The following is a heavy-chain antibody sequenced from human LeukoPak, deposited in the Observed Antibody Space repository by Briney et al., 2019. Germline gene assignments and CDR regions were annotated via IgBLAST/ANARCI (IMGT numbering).Heavy chain of an antibody. J-gene: IGHJ3*02. CDR3: ARLGSDDDAFDI. CDR1: GGSFDSKY. Sequence: SETLSLTCSVSGGSFDSKYWSWIRQPPGKGLEWIGYIYYSGSTNYNPSLKSRVTISVDTSKNQFSLKLSSVTAADTAVYYCARLGSDDDAFDIWGQGTMVTVSS. CDR2: IYYSGST. V-gene: IGHV4-59*01. D-gene: IGHD7-27*01.